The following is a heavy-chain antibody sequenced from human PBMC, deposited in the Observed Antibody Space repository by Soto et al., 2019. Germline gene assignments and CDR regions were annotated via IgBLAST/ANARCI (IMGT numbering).Heavy chain of an antibody. CDR1: GYTFTGYY. CDR2: INLNSGGT. Sequence: ASVKVSCKASGYTFTGYYMHWVRQAPGQGLEWMGWINLNSGGTNYAQNFQERVTMTRDMSTSTAYMELSSLRSEDTAVYYCAAVNARGEYFYGMDVWGQGTTVTVSS. V-gene: IGHV1-2*02. CDR3: AAVNARGEYFYGMDV. J-gene: IGHJ6*02. D-gene: IGHD3-10*01.